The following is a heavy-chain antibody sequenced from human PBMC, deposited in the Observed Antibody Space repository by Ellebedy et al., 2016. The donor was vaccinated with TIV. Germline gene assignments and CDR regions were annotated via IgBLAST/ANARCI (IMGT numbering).Heavy chain of an antibody. D-gene: IGHD3-3*01. CDR3: ARGTSGDFWSGYWGGYFDY. CDR1: GYTFTSYG. CDR2: ISAYNGNT. J-gene: IGHJ4*02. Sequence: ASVKVSCKASGYTFTSYGISWVRQAPGQGLEWMGWISAYNGNTNYAQKLQGRVTMTTDTSTSTAYMELSSLRSEDTAVYYCARGTSGDFWSGYWGGYFDYWGQGTLVTVSS. V-gene: IGHV1-18*04.